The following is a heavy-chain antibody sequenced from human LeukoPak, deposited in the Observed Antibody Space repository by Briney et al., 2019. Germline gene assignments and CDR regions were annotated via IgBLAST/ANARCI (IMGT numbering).Heavy chain of an antibody. CDR3: ATLPLLRYFDWLLYSYFDY. CDR1: GYTLTELS. J-gene: IGHJ4*02. D-gene: IGHD3-9*01. Sequence: ASVKVSCTVSGYTLTELSMHWVRQAPGKGLEWMGGFDPEDGETIYAQKFQGRVTMTEDTSTDTAYMELSSLRSEDTAVYYCATLPLLRYFDWLLYSYFDYWGQGTLVTVSS. CDR2: FDPEDGET. V-gene: IGHV1-24*01.